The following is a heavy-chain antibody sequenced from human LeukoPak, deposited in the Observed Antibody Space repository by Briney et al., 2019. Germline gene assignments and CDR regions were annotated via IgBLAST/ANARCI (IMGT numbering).Heavy chain of an antibody. V-gene: IGHV4-59*01. Sequence: PSETLSLTCTVSGGSISSYYWYWIRQPPGKGLEWIGYIHYSGSTNNNPSLKSRVTISIDTSKNQFSLKLNSVTAADTAVYYCARGSGYFDYWGQGTLVTVSS. CDR2: IHYSGST. CDR1: GGSISSYY. CDR3: ARGSGYFDY. J-gene: IGHJ4*02. D-gene: IGHD7-27*01.